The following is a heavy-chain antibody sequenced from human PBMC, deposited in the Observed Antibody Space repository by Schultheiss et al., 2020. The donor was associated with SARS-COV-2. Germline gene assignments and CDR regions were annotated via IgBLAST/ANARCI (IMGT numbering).Heavy chain of an antibody. CDR1: GYPLTAYY. V-gene: IGHV1-2*02. Sequence: ASVKVSCKTSGYPLTAYYMHWVRQAPGQGLEWMGWINPKSEDTTYAQRFQGRITLTSDTSISTVYVELSRLGSDDTAMYYCARDPKEYSGYEYDYWGQGTLVTVSS. CDR2: INPKSEDT. CDR3: ARDPKEYSGYEYDY. D-gene: IGHD5-12*01. J-gene: IGHJ4*02.